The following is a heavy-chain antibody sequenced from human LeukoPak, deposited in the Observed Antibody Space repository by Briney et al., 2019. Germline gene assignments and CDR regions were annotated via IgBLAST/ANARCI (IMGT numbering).Heavy chain of an antibody. CDR2: INPNSGGT. J-gene: IGHJ5*02. CDR3: AXXXXXIWGSAFNWFDP. CDR1: GYTFTDYY. Sequence: GASVKVSCKASGYTFTDYYMHWVRQAPGQGLEWMGWINPNSGGTNYARRFQGRVTMTRDTSISTAYMELNRLRSDDTAVYYCAXXXXXIWGSAFNWFDPWGQGTLVTVSS. V-gene: IGHV1-2*02. D-gene: IGHD3-16*01.